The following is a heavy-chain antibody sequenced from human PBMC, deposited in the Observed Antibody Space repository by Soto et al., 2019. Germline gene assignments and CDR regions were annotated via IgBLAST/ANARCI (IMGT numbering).Heavy chain of an antibody. CDR2: IYWDDDT. CDR1: GFSLSTSGVG. J-gene: IGHJ1*01. V-gene: IGHV2-5*02. CDR3: AHSPPATVTTSAEYFQH. D-gene: IGHD4-17*01. Sequence: QITLKESGPTLVKPTQTLTLTCTFSGFSLSTSGVGVGWIRQPPGKALEWLALIYWDDDTRYSPSLKSRLTIPKDTPKNQVVLRMTTMDPVDTATYYCAHSPPATVTTSAEYFQHWGQGTLVTVSS.